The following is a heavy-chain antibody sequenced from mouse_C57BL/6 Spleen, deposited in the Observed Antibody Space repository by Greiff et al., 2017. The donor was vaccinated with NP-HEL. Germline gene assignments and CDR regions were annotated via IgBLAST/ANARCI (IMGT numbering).Heavy chain of an antibody. CDR2: ISDGGSYT. Sequence: EVHLVESGGGLVKPGGSLKLSCAASGFTFSSYAMSWVRQTPEKRLEWVATISDGGSYTYYPDNVKGRFTISRDNAKNNLYLQMSHLKSEDTAMYDCARGDTGPYAMDYWGQGTSVTVSS. D-gene: IGHD3-3*01. V-gene: IGHV5-4*01. CDR3: ARGDTGPYAMDY. CDR1: GFTFSSYA. J-gene: IGHJ4*01.